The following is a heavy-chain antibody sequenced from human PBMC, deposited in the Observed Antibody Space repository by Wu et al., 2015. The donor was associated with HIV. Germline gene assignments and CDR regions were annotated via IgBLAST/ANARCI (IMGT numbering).Heavy chain of an antibody. CDR3: AREGNAYYGSPTFDY. V-gene: IGHV1-69*18. CDR2: IIPVFGAA. Sequence: QVQLVQSGAEVKTPGASVSVSCQTSGYTFTDHYIHWVRQAPGQGLEWMGRIIPVFGAADYAQKFRDRVTITADESTSTGYMELSSLRSEDTAVYYCAREGNAYYGSPTFDYWGQGTLVTVSS. D-gene: IGHD3-10*01. J-gene: IGHJ4*02. CDR1: GYTFTDHY.